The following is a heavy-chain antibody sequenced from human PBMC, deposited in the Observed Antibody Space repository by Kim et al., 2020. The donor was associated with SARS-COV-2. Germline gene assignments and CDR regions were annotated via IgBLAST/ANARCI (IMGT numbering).Heavy chain of an antibody. CDR1: GFIFSNST. Sequence: GGSLRLSCAASGFIFSNSTMHWVRQAPGKGLEWVAVISSDGSYKYYTNSVKGRFTISRDNSKNTLYLQMNSLRPEDTAVYYCARDPEQQLVPSYFDYWG. D-gene: IGHD6-13*01. CDR3: ARDPEQQLVPSYFDY. V-gene: IGHV3-30-3*01. CDR2: ISSDGSYK. J-gene: IGHJ4*01.